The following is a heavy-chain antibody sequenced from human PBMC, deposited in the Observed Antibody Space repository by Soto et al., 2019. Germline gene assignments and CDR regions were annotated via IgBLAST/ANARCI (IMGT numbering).Heavy chain of an antibody. D-gene: IGHD6-19*01. V-gene: IGHV4-31*03. Sequence: PSETLSLTCTVSGGSISSGGYYWSWIRQHPGKGLEWIGYIYYSGSTYYNPSLKSRVTISVDTSKNQFSLKLSSVTAADTAVYYCATFKRAVAGPPPPWFDPWGQGTLVTVSS. CDR2: IYYSGST. J-gene: IGHJ5*02. CDR3: ATFKRAVAGPPPPWFDP. CDR1: GGSISSGGYY.